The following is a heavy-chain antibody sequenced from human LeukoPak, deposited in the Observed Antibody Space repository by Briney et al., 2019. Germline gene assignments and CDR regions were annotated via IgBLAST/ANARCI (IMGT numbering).Heavy chain of an antibody. CDR1: GGSISIYY. CDR2: TYNSGNT. V-gene: IGHV4-59*01. D-gene: IGHD7-27*01. Sequence: SGTLSLTCIVSGGSISIYYWSWIRQPPGKGLEWIGYTYNSGNTEYNPSLKRRVTISADTSKNQFSLKLTSVTAADTAVYYCARDRELGSWGQGTLVTVSS. CDR3: ARDRELGS. J-gene: IGHJ5*02.